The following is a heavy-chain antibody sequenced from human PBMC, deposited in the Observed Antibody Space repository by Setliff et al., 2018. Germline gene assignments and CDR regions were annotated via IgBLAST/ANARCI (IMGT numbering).Heavy chain of an antibody. CDR2: IGDYNGNT. V-gene: IGHV1-18*01. CDR1: GYIFTKYG. Sequence: ASVEVSCKASGYIFTKYGINWVRQAPGQGLEWMGWIGDYNGNTLHAQNFQGRLTVTTDTSTNTAYMELRSLRSDDTAVYYCARGPVDFVVVPAAAVFDFWGQGTLVTVSS. CDR3: ARGPVDFVVVPAAAVFDF. D-gene: IGHD2-2*03. J-gene: IGHJ4*02.